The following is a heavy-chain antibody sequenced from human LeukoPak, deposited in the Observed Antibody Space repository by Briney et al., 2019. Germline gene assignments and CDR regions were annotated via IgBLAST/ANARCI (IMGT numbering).Heavy chain of an antibody. V-gene: IGHV4-34*01. J-gene: IGHJ4*02. CDR1: GGSFSGYY. CDR2: INHSGST. Sequence: SETLSLTCAVYGGSFSGYYWSWIRQPPGKGLEWIGEINHSGSTNYNPSLKSRVTISVDTSKNQFSLKLSSVTAADTAVYYRARGFRSYYFDYWGQGTLVTVSS. CDR3: ARGFRSYYFDY.